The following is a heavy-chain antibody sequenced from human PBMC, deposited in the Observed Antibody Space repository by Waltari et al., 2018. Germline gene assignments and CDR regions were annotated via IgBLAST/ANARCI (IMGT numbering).Heavy chain of an antibody. J-gene: IGHJ4*02. V-gene: IGHV3-23*04. CDR3: AKDYYDSSGWDY. CDR1: GFTFSSYA. CDR2: ISGSGGST. Sequence: EVQLVESGGGLVQPGGSLRLSCAASGFTFSSYAMSWVRQAPGKGLEWGSAISGSGGSTYYADAVKGRFTISRDNSKNTLYLQMNSLRAEDTAVYYCAKDYYDSSGWDYWGQGSLVTVSS. D-gene: IGHD3-22*01.